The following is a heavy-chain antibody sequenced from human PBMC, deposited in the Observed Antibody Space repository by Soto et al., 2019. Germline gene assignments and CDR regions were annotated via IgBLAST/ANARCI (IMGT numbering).Heavy chain of an antibody. D-gene: IGHD2-2*01. CDR1: GYSFTSYW. Sequence: GESLNISCEASGYSFTSYWIDWVRQRPGKGLEWMGIIYPGDSDTRYSPSFQGQVAMSVDKSISTAYLQWNSLKASDTAMYYCARHGGRLIAPAYWGQGTLVTVSS. J-gene: IGHJ4*02. CDR2: IYPGDSDT. V-gene: IGHV5-51*01. CDR3: ARHGGRLIAPAY.